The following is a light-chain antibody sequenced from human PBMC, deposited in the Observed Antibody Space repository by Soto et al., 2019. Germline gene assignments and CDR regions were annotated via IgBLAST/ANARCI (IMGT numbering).Light chain of an antibody. CDR1: QSVGTY. V-gene: IGKV3-11*01. CDR2: EAA. Sequence: EIVLTQSPATLSLSPGERATLSCRASQSVGTYLAWYQHSPGQAPRLLIYEAANRATGIPARFSGSGSGTDFTHTISSPEPEDFAVYYCQQRYNWPNTFGQGTKLEIK. CDR3: QQRYNWPNT. J-gene: IGKJ2*01.